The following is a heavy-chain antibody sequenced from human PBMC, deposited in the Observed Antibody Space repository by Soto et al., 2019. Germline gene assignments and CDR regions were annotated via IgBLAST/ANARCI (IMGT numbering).Heavy chain of an antibody. V-gene: IGHV4-59*01. D-gene: IGHD4-4*01. CDR1: GRSMRSNY. CDR3: ASYRGAFYFDH. J-gene: IGHJ4*02. CDR2: VFYGGT. Sequence: QVHLQESGPGLVKPSETLSLTCSVSGRSMRSNYWSWIRQSPDKGLEWLGYVFYGGTDYNPSLEGRVSMSVETSKSQFSLKLTSVTPADTAVYYCASYRGAFYFDHWGQGLLVTVSS.